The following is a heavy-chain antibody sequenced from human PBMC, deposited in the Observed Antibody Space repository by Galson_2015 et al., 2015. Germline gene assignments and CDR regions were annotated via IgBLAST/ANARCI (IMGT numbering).Heavy chain of an antibody. CDR3: ARGGRAGGKWYGLEDL. V-gene: IGHV1-46*01. D-gene: IGHD1-1*01. CDR2: ANPTAGTA. CDR1: GYTFPTYY. Sequence: SVKVSCKASGYTFPTYYIYWVRQAPGQGLEWMGIANPTAGTAAYAQRFQGRVTMTSDTSTNTVYMELSSLSSDDTAVYYCARGGRAGGKWYGLEDLWGQGTLVTVSS. J-gene: IGHJ5*02.